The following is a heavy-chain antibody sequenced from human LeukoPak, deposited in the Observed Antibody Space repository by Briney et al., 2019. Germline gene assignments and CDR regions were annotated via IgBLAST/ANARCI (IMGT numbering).Heavy chain of an antibody. CDR2: IIPIFGTA. CDR3: ASYPLYGDLPYFDY. Sequence: VASVKVSCKASGGTFSSYAISWVRQAPGQGLEWMGGIIPIFGTANYAQKFQGRVTITADESTSTAYMELSSLRSEDTAVYYCASYPLYGDLPYFDYWGQGTLVTVSS. V-gene: IGHV1-69*13. D-gene: IGHD4-17*01. CDR1: GGTFSSYA. J-gene: IGHJ4*02.